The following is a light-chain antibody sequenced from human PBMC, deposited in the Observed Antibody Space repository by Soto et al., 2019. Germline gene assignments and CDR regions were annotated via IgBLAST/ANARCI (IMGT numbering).Light chain of an antibody. V-gene: IGKV1-5*03. Sequence: DIQMTQSPSTLSASVGDRVTITCRASQSISSWLAWYQQKPGRPPKLLIYKASSLESGVPSRFSGSGSGTEFTLTISSLQPDDFANYFCQQYDSYPVTFGQGTKLEIK. CDR1: QSISSW. J-gene: IGKJ2*01. CDR3: QQYDSYPVT. CDR2: KAS.